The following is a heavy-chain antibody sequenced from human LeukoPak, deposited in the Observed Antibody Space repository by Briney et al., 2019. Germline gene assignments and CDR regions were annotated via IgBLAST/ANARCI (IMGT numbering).Heavy chain of an antibody. V-gene: IGHV4-59*08. CDR2: IYYSGST. CDR3: ARLSYSSSWYIDY. Sequence: SETLSLTCTVSGGSISSYYWSWIRQPPGKGLEWIGYIYYSGSTNYNPSLKSRVTISIDTSKNQFSLKLSSVTATDTAVYYCARLSYSSSWYIDYWGQGTLVTVSS. J-gene: IGHJ4*02. CDR1: GGSISSYY. D-gene: IGHD6-13*01.